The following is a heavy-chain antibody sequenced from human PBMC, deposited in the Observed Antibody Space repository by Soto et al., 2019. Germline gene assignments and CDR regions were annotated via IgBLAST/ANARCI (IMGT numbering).Heavy chain of an antibody. CDR3: ARHTNPRSSAYGIDY. V-gene: IGHV5-51*01. J-gene: IGHJ4*02. Sequence: PGESLKISCKASGYTFTSYWIAWVRQMPGKGLEWMGIIYPGDSDTRYSPSFQGQVSISVDKSISTAYLQWSSLKSSDTAIYYCARHTNPRSSAYGIDYWGQGNLVTVSS. CDR1: GYTFTSYW. D-gene: IGHD6-6*01. CDR2: IYPGDSDT.